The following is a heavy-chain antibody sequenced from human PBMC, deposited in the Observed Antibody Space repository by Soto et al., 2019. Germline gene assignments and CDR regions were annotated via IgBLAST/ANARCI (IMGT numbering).Heavy chain of an antibody. Sequence: SETLCLTCTVSGGSISSSSYYWGWISQPPGKGLEWIGSIYYSGSTYYNPSLKSRVTISVDTSKTQFSLTLTSVTAADTAVYYCARSPSMVRGEFYFHYWGQGTLVTVSS. J-gene: IGHJ4*02. CDR3: ARSPSMVRGEFYFHY. CDR2: IYYSGST. D-gene: IGHD3-10*01. CDR1: GGSISSSSYY. V-gene: IGHV4-39*07.